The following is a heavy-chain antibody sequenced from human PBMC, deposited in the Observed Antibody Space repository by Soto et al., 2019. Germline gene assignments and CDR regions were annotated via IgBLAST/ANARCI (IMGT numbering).Heavy chain of an antibody. V-gene: IGHV4-59*01. CDR3: ARTLYSYGPRFDY. Sequence: QVQLQESGPGLVKPSETLSLTCTVSGGSISSYYWSWIRQPPGKGLEWIGYIYYSGITNYNPSLKSRVTISVDTSKNQFSLKLSSVTAADTAVYYCARTLYSYGPRFDYWGQGTLVTVSS. CDR1: GGSISSYY. CDR2: IYYSGIT. J-gene: IGHJ4*02. D-gene: IGHD5-18*01.